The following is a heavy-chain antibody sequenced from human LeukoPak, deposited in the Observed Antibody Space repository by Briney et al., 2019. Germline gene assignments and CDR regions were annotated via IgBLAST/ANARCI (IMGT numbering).Heavy chain of an antibody. D-gene: IGHD4-17*01. CDR3: ARGATVTRISFDY. CDR1: GGSFSGYY. Sequence: SETLSLTCAVYGGSFSGYYWSWIRQPPGKGLEWIGEINHSGSTNYNPSLKSRVTISVDTSKNQFSLKLSSVTAADTAVYYCARGATVTRISFDYWGQGTLVTVSS. V-gene: IGHV4-34*01. J-gene: IGHJ4*02. CDR2: INHSGST.